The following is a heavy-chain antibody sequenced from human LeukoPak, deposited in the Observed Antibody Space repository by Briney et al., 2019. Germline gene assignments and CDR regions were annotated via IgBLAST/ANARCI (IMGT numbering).Heavy chain of an antibody. D-gene: IGHD2-15*01. CDR2: IGTAGDT. J-gene: IGHJ3*02. Sequence: GGSLRLSCAASGFTFSSYDMHWVRQATGKGLEWVSAIGTAGDTYYPGSVKGRFTISRENAKNSLYLQMNSLRAGDTAVYYCAKDVGGPLADAFDIWGQGTMVTVSS. CDR1: GFTFSSYD. CDR3: AKDVGGPLADAFDI. V-gene: IGHV3-13*01.